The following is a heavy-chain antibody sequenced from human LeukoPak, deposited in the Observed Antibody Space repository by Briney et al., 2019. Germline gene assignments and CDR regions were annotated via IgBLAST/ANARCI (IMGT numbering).Heavy chain of an antibody. J-gene: IGHJ4*02. CDR1: GFTFSSYA. V-gene: IGHV3-30-3*01. CDR2: ISYDGSNK. CDR3: AGRSYFDY. Sequence: PGRSLRLSCAASGFTFSSYAMHWVRQAPGKGLEWVAVISYDGSNKYYADSVKGRFTISRDNSKNTLYLQMSSLRAEDTAVYYCAGRSYFDYWGQGTLVTVSS.